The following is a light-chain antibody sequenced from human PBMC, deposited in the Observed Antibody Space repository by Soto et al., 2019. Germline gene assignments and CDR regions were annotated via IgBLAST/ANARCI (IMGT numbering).Light chain of an antibody. CDR3: QQYAHSPLT. J-gene: IGKJ4*01. CDR2: DAS. Sequence: EIVLTQSPGTLSLSPGERATLSCRASQSVSNDYLAWYQQKPGQAPRLLVWDASNRATGIPDRFSGSGSGTHCPLTISRLEPEDFAVYFCQQYAHSPLTFGGGTKVEIK. V-gene: IGKV3-20*01. CDR1: QSVSNDY.